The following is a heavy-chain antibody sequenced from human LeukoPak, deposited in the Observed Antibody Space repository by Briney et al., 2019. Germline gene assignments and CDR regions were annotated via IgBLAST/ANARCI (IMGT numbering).Heavy chain of an antibody. V-gene: IGHV3-15*01. Sequence: GGSLRLSCAASGFTFSNAWMRWVRQAPGKGLEWVGRIKSKTDGGTTDYAAPVKGRFTISRDDTKNTLYLQMNSLKTEDTAVYYCTTKKVDYYDSSGYSIGYWGQGTLVTVSS. CDR2: IKSKTDGGTT. CDR1: GFTFSNAW. J-gene: IGHJ4*02. CDR3: TTKKVDYYDSSGYSIGY. D-gene: IGHD3-22*01.